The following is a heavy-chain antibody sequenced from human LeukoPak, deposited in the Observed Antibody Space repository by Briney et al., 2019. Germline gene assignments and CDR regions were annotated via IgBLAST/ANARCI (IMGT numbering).Heavy chain of an antibody. J-gene: IGHJ6*03. CDR1: GGSISSSSYY. CDR2: IYYSGST. Sequence: KPSETLSLTCTVSGGSISSSSYYWGWIRQPPGKGLEWIGSIYYSGSTYYNPSLKSRVTISVDTSKNQFSLKLSSVTAADTAVYYCARRFRRWTLYYYYMDVWGKGTTVTVSS. D-gene: IGHD2-15*01. CDR3: ARRFRRWTLYYYYMDV. V-gene: IGHV4-39*07.